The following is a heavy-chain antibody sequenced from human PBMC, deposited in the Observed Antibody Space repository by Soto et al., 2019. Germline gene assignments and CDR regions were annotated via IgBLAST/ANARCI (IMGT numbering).Heavy chain of an antibody. D-gene: IGHD1-26*01. V-gene: IGHV3-49*03. CDR3: TIEKWEPYHNYYGMDV. Sequence: GGSLRLSCTASGFTFGAYAMSWFRQAPGKGLEWVGFIRSKAYGGTTEYAASVKGRFTISRDDSKSIAYLQMNSLKTEDTAVYYCTIEKWEPYHNYYGMDVWDQGTTVTVSS. CDR1: GFTFGAYA. J-gene: IGHJ6*02. CDR2: IRSKAYGGTT.